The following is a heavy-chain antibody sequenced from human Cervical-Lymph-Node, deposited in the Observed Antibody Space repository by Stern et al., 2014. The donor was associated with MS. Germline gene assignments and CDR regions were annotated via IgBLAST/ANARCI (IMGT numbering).Heavy chain of an antibody. D-gene: IGHD6-19*01. V-gene: IGHV3-30*04. CDR3: ARDRLYSSGWTYFDY. CDR1: GFTFSDYT. J-gene: IGHJ4*02. Sequence: VQLVESGGGVVQPGRSLRLSCGASGFTFSDYTMHWVRQAPGKGREWVANLLGDGTTKYYADSVKGRFTISRDNSKNTLYVQMSSLRTEDTAVYYCARDRLYSSGWTYFDYWGQGTVVTVSS. CDR2: LLGDGTTK.